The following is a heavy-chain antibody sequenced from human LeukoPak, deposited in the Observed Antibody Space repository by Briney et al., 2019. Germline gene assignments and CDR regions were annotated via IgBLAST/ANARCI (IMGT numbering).Heavy chain of an antibody. V-gene: IGHV4-38-2*02. CDR2: IYHSGST. J-gene: IGHJ1*01. D-gene: IGHD2-21*02. Sequence: SETLSLTCTVSGYSISSGYYWGWIRQPPGKGLEWIGSIYHSGSTYYNPSLKSRVTISVDTSKNQFSLKLSSVTAADTAVYYCARVLRVVVTAEHWGQGTLVTVSS. CDR1: GYSISSGYY. CDR3: ARVLRVVVTAEH.